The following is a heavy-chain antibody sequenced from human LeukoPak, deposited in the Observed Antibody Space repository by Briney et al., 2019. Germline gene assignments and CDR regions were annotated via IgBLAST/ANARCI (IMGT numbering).Heavy chain of an antibody. CDR1: GFTFSNYW. V-gene: IGHV3-7*01. J-gene: IGHJ4*02. Sequence: PGGSLGLSCAASGFTFSNYWMNWVRQAPGKGLEWVANIKQDGIDKYYVDSVKGRFTISRNNANNFLYLQMNSLRAEDTAVYYCARGLRFGESPFDYWGQGTLVTVSS. D-gene: IGHD3-10*01. CDR3: ARGLRFGESPFDY. CDR2: IKQDGIDK.